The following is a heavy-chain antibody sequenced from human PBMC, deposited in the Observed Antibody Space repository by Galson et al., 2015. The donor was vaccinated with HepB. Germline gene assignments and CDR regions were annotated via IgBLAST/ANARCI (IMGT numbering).Heavy chain of an antibody. CDR1: GFPFNNAW. CDR3: TTDVYYTTYWSWLDP. J-gene: IGHJ5*02. CDR2: IKSKTDGETT. D-gene: IGHD2-2*02. V-gene: IGHV3-15*01. Sequence: SLRLSCAASGFPFNNAWMTWVRKAPGMGLEWVGRIKSKTDGETTDYAAPVKGRFTISRDDSKNRLYLQMNSLKTEDTAVYYCTTDVYYTTYWSWLDPWGQGTLVTVSS.